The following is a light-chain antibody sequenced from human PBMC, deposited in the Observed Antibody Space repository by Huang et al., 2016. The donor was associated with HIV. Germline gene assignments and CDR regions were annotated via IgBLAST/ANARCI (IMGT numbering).Light chain of an antibody. V-gene: IGKV1-6*01. CDR1: QDIRNE. J-gene: IGKJ2*01. CDR2: AAS. CDR3: LQDYNYPYT. Sequence: AIQMTQSPSSLSASVGDRVSITCRASQDIRNELGWYQQKPGKATNLLIYAASNLQSGVPSRFSCSGSGTDFTLTISSLQPEDFATYYCLQDYNYPYTFGQGTKLEIK.